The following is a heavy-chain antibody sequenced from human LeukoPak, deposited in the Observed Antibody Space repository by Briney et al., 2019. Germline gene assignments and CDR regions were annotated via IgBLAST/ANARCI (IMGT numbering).Heavy chain of an antibody. CDR1: GNKFSSYW. CDR3: ARGVAATY. Sequence: AGEPLKISCKGSGNKFSSYWIGWVRQMPGKGLEWMGIIYPGDSNTRYSPSFQGQVTISADKSINTAYLQWSNLKASDTAMYYCARGVAATYWGQGTLVTVSS. CDR2: IYPGDSNT. D-gene: IGHD2-15*01. J-gene: IGHJ4*02. V-gene: IGHV5-51*01.